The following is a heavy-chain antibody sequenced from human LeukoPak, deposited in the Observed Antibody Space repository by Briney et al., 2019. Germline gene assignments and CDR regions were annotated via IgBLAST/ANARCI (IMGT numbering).Heavy chain of an antibody. J-gene: IGHJ4*02. V-gene: IGHV1-69*13. CDR2: IIPIFGTA. D-gene: IGHD3-22*01. CDR3: ARAYYYYDSSGYYDY. CDR1: GGTFSSYA. Sequence: GASVKVSCKASGGTFSSYAISWVRQAPGQGPEWMGGIIPIFGTANYAQKFQGRVTITADESTSTAYMELSSLRSEDTAVYYCARAYYYYDSSGYYDYWGQGTLVTVSS.